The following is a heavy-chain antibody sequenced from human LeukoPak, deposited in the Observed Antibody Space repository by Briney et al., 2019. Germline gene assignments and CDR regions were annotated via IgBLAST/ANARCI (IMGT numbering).Heavy chain of an antibody. J-gene: IGHJ4*02. Sequence: GGSLRLPCAASGFTFSSYAMHWVRQAPGKGLEWVAVISYDGSNKYYADSVKGRFTISRDNSKNTLYLQMNSLRAEDTAVYYCASPSETIMVYGNFDYWGQGTLVTVSS. CDR2: ISYDGSNK. V-gene: IGHV3-30-3*01. CDR1: GFTFSSYA. D-gene: IGHD2-8*01. CDR3: ASPSETIMVYGNFDY.